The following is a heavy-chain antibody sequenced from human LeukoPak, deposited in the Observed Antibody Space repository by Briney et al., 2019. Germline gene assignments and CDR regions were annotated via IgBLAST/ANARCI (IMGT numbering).Heavy chain of an antibody. CDR1: GDSFSYFY. J-gene: IGHJ4*02. V-gene: IGHV4-59*01. Sequence: SETLSLTCTVSGDSFSYFYWSWIRQPPGKGLEWIGYIYNSGSTSYNPSLKSRVTISLDTSQNQFSLKLSSLTAADTAVYYCARGVVAAAGRTFDFWGQGTLVAVSS. CDR3: ARGVVAAAGRTFDF. CDR2: IYNSGST. D-gene: IGHD6-13*01.